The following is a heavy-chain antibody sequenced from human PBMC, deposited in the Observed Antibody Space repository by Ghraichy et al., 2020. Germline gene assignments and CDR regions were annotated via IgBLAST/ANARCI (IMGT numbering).Heavy chain of an antibody. Sequence: SETLSPTCTVSGGSISSYYWSWIRQPPGKGLEWIGYIYYSGSTNYNPSLKSRVTISVDTSKNQFSLKLSSVTAADTAVYYCARVSSSWYGIDYWGQGTLVTVSS. V-gene: IGHV4-59*01. CDR1: GGSISSYY. CDR3: ARVSSSWYGIDY. CDR2: IYYSGST. J-gene: IGHJ4*02. D-gene: IGHD6-13*01.